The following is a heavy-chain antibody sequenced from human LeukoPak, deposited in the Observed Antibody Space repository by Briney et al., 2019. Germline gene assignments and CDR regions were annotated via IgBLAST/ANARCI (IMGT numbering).Heavy chain of an antibody. CDR3: ARVEGPEMATISIEWGVDY. D-gene: IGHD5-24*01. CDR1: GYTFTSYG. J-gene: IGHJ4*02. CDR2: ISAYNGNT. V-gene: IGHV1-18*01. Sequence: ASVKVSCKASGYTFTSYGISWVRQAPGQGLEWMGWISAYNGNTNYAQKLQGRVTMTTDTSTSTAYMELRSLRSDDTVVYYCARVEGPEMATISIEWGVDYWGQGTLVTVSS.